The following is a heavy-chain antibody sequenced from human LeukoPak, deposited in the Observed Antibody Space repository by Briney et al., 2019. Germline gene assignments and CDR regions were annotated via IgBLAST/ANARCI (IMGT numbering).Heavy chain of an antibody. CDR2: IRYDGSNK. CDR1: GFTFSSYG. Sequence: GGSLRLSCAASGFTFSSYGMGWVRQAPGKGLEWVAFIRYDGSNKYYADSVKGRFTISRDNSKNTLYLQMNSLRAEDTAVYYCAKFRSLHLGMRYYYYYYMDVWGKGTTVTVSS. J-gene: IGHJ6*03. CDR3: AKFRSLHLGMRYYYYYYMDV. D-gene: IGHD7-27*01. V-gene: IGHV3-30*02.